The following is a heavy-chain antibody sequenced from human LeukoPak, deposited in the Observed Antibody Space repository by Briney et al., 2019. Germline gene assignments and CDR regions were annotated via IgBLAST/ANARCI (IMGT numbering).Heavy chain of an antibody. CDR2: ISSLSGTI. Sequence: GGSLRLSCAASGFTFSSYWMSWVRQAPGKVLEWVSYISSLSGTIHYADSVTGRFIISRDNAKNSLFLQMNSLRAEDTAVYYCARDKRDWAPFDPWGQGTLVTVSS. V-gene: IGHV3-48*01. D-gene: IGHD3-9*01. CDR3: ARDKRDWAPFDP. CDR1: GFTFSSYW. J-gene: IGHJ5*02.